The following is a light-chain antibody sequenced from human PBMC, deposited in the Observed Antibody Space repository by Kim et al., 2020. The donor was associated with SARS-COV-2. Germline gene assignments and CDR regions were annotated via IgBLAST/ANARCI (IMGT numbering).Light chain of an antibody. V-gene: IGLV2-8*01. Sequence: GQSVTISCTGTRSDVGGYNYVSWYQQHPGKVPKLMIYEVTKRPSGVPDRFSGSKSGNTASLTVSGLQAEDEADYYCSSYAGSNNLVFGGGTQLTVL. CDR2: EVT. CDR3: SSYAGSNNLV. J-gene: IGLJ2*01. CDR1: RSDVGGYNY.